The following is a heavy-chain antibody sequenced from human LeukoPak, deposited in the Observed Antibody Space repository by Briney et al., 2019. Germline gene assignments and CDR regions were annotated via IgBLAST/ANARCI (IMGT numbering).Heavy chain of an antibody. CDR3: ARRRMWYSSSWSFDY. D-gene: IGHD6-13*01. CDR1: GFTFSSYS. V-gene: IGHV3-21*01. CDR2: ISSSSSYI. J-gene: IGHJ4*02. Sequence: NPGGSLRLSCAASGFTFSSYSMNWVRQAPGKGLEWVSSISSSSSYIYYADSVKGRFTISRDNAKNSLYLQMNSLRAEDTAVYYCARRRMWYSSSWSFDYWGQGTLVTVSS.